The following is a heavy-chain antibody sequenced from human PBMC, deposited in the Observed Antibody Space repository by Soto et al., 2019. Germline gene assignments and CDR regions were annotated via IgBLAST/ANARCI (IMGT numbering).Heavy chain of an antibody. J-gene: IGHJ4*02. Sequence: QITLKESGPTLVKPTQTLTLTCAFSGFSLSTSGVGVGWIRQPPGKAVEWLAVIFWNDDKRYSPSVKSRLTITKDTTRNQVVLTMTNMDPVDTGTYYCARRGEQASQPFDSWGQGSLVTVS. CDR2: IFWNDDK. CDR1: GFSLSTSGVG. D-gene: IGHD2-21*01. V-gene: IGHV2-5*01. CDR3: ARRGEQASQPFDS.